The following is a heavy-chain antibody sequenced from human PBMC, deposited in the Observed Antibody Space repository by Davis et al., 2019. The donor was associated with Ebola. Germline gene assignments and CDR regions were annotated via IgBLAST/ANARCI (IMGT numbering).Heavy chain of an antibody. J-gene: IGHJ4*02. V-gene: IGHV3-21*01. CDR2: ISSDSDYI. CDR3: ARLRY. Sequence: GESLKISCAASGFTFSTYSMSWVRQAPGKGLEWVSSISSDSDYIYYADSVKGRFSISRDNAKNSVYLQMTSLRAEDTAVYYCARLRYWGQGTLVTVSS. CDR1: GFTFSTYS.